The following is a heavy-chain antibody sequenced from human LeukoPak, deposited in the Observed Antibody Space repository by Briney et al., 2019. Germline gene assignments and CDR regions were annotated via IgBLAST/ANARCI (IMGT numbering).Heavy chain of an antibody. Sequence: SETLSLTCTVSGSISSYYWSWIRQPPGKGLEWIGYIYTSGSTNYNPSLKSRVTVSVDTSKNQFSLDLSSVTAADTAVYYCARQKCTSTSCLTKNAFDIWGQGTMVTVSS. CDR3: ARQKCTSTSCLTKNAFDI. CDR1: GSISSYY. CDR2: IYTSGST. J-gene: IGHJ3*02. D-gene: IGHD2-2*01. V-gene: IGHV4-4*09.